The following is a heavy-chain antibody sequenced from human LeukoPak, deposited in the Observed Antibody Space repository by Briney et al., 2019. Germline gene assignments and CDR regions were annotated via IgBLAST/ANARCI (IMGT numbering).Heavy chain of an antibody. D-gene: IGHD6-19*01. V-gene: IGHV3-74*01. CDR1: GFTFSSYW. CDR3: ARDGYSSGWFYFDY. J-gene: IGHJ4*02. CDR2: INSDGSST. Sequence: GGSLRLSCAASGFTFSSYWMHWVRQAPGEGLVWVSRINSDGSSTSYADSVKGRFTISRDNGKNTLYLQMNSLRAEDTAVYYCARDGYSSGWFYFDYWGQGTLVTVSS.